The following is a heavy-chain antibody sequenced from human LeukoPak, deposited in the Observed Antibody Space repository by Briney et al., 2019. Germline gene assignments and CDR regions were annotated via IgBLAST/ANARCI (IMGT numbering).Heavy chain of an antibody. CDR3: ARGDGSGWYYYMDV. V-gene: IGHV4-34*01. Sequence: GSLRLSCAASGFTVSSNYMSWIRQPPGKGLEWIGETNHSGSTNYNPSLKSRVTISVDTSKNQFSLKLSSVTAADTAVYYCARGDGSGWYYYMDVWGKGTTVTVSS. CDR2: TNHSGST. CDR1: GFTVSSNY. J-gene: IGHJ6*03. D-gene: IGHD6-19*01.